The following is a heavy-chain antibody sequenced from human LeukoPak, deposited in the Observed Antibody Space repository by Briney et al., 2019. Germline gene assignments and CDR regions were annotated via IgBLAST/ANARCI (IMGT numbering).Heavy chain of an antibody. V-gene: IGHV1-18*01. J-gene: IGHJ5*02. CDR3: ARDPGRIAAGGTFRGGFDP. D-gene: IGHD6-13*01. Sequence: GASVKVSCKASGYTFTNYGISWVRQAPGQGLEWMGWISAYNGNTNYAQKLQGRVTMTTDTSTSTAYMELRSLRSDDTAVYYCARDPGRIAAGGTFRGGFDPWGQGTLVTVSS. CDR2: ISAYNGNT. CDR1: GYTFTNYG.